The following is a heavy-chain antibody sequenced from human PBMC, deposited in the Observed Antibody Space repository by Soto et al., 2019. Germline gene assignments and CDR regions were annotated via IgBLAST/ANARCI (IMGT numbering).Heavy chain of an antibody. CDR3: AKWDTAMVSYYYYGMDV. V-gene: IGHV3-30*18. D-gene: IGHD5-18*01. J-gene: IGHJ6*02. CDR1: GFTFSSYD. Sequence: XGSLRLACAASGFTFSSYDLHWVRQAPGKGLEWVAVISYDGSNKYYADSVKGRFTISRDNSKNTLYLQMNSLRAEDTAVYYCAKWDTAMVSYYYYGMDVWGQGTTVTVSS. CDR2: ISYDGSNK.